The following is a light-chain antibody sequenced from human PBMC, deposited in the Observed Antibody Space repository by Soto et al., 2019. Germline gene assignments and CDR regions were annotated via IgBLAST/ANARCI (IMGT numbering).Light chain of an antibody. V-gene: IGKV3-20*01. CDR2: AAS. CDR1: QSVSSTY. J-gene: IGKJ2*01. CDR3: QQYGSSLVFT. Sequence: EIVLTQSPGTLSLSPGERATLSCRASQSVSSTYLTWYQQTPGQAPRLLIYAASRRATGIPDRFSGSGSGTDFTLTINRLEPEDFAVYYCQQYGSSLVFTFGQGTKLEIK.